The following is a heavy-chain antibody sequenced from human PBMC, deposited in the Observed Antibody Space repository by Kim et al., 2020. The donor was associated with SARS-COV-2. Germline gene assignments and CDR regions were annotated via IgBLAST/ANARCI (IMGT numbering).Heavy chain of an antibody. J-gene: IGHJ6*02. CDR1: GYTFINYW. CDR3: ARPAAPTGNYFYYGMDV. V-gene: IGHV5-10-1*01. Sequence: GESLKISCRAFGYTFINYWVTWVRQMPGKGLEWMGTTDPNDSHTTYSPSFEGHVTISADRSINTAYLQWSSLKAPDTAIYYCARPAAPTGNYFYYGMDVWGQGTTVTVSS. CDR2: TDPNDSHT. D-gene: IGHD1-1*01.